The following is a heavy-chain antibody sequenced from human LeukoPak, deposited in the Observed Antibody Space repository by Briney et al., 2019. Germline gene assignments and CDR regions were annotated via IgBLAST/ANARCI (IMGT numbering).Heavy chain of an antibody. Sequence: GASVKVSCKASGGTFSSYAISWVRQAPGQGLEWMGGIIPIFGTANYAQKFQGRVTITADESTSTAYMELSSLRSEDTAVYYCARLTGDGDGYNYEFDYWGQGTLVTVSS. J-gene: IGHJ4*02. V-gene: IGHV1-69*13. CDR2: IIPIFGTA. CDR1: GGTFSSYA. CDR3: ARLTGDGDGYNYEFDY. D-gene: IGHD5-24*01.